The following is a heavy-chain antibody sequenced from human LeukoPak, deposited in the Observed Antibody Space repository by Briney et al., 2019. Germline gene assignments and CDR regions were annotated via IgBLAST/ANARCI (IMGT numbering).Heavy chain of an antibody. CDR3: ARGNRPVFDY. Sequence: GGSLRLSCAASGFSFSSYGIHWVRKAPGKGLEWVAFIWYDGSNKYYADCVKGRFTIYRDNSKNTLYLEVNRLRAEDTAVYYCARGNRPVFDYWGQGTLVTVSS. J-gene: IGHJ4*02. V-gene: IGHV3-33*01. CDR2: IWYDGSNK. CDR1: GFSFSSYG. D-gene: IGHD1-14*01.